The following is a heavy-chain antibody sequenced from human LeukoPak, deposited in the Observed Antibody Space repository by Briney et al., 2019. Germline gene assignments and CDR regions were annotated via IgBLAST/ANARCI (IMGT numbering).Heavy chain of an antibody. CDR1: DGSISSSSYY. CDR3: ARHSNWNAFDY. V-gene: IGHV4-39*01. CDR2: IYYSGST. Sequence: PSETLSLTCTVSDGSISSSSYYWGWIRQPPGKGLEWIGCIYYSGSTYYNPSLKSRVTISVDTSKNQFSLKLSSVTAADTAVYYCARHSNWNAFDYWGQGTLVTVSS. J-gene: IGHJ4*02. D-gene: IGHD1-20*01.